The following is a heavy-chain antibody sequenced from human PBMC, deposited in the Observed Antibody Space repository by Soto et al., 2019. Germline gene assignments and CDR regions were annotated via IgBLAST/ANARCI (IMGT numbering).Heavy chain of an antibody. V-gene: IGHV3-7*01. Sequence: TGGSLRLSCAASGFIFSSYWMSWVRQAPGKGLEWVANIKQDGSEKYYVDSVKGRFTISRDNAKNSLYLQMNSLRAEDTAVYYCARGNPNSRLFRGMCRYFDYWGQGALVTVSS. J-gene: IGHJ4*02. D-gene: IGHD3-10*01. CDR1: GFIFSSYW. CDR2: IKQDGSEK. CDR3: ARGNPNSRLFRGMCRYFDY.